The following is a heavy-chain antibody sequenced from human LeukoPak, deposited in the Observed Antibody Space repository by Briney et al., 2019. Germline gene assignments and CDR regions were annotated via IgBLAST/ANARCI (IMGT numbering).Heavy chain of an antibody. D-gene: IGHD1-26*01. V-gene: IGHV3-53*01. J-gene: IGHJ3*02. CDR2: IYSAGAT. Sequence: GGSLRLSCAASGFTGSDNYMTWVRQAPGKGLEWVSSIYSAGATHYAESVKGRFTISRDNSKNTLYLQMNSLRAEDMAVYYCARIEWERLGRAFDIWGQGTMVTVSS. CDR1: GFTGSDNY. CDR3: ARIEWERLGRAFDI.